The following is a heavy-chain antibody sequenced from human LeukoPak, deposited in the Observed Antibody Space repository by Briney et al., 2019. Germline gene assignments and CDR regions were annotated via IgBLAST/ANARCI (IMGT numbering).Heavy chain of an antibody. D-gene: IGHD1-14*01. CDR3: ARTSHGTNHDY. CDR1: GYTFTGYY. Sequence: ASVKVSCKASGYTFTGYYMHWVRQAPGQGLEWMGWINPNSCGTNYAQKFQGRVTMTRDTSISTAYMELSRLRSDDTAVYYCARTSHGTNHDYWGQGTLVTVSS. J-gene: IGHJ4*02. CDR2: INPNSCGT. V-gene: IGHV1-2*02.